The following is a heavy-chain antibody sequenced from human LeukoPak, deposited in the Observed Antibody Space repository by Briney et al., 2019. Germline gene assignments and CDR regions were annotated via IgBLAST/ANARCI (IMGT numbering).Heavy chain of an antibody. CDR3: ARRDSGGYCFDY. V-gene: IGHV3-21*06. D-gene: IGHD3-22*01. CDR2: ISTGSNHI. CDR1: GFIFSTYN. J-gene: IGHJ4*02. Sequence: PGGSPRLSCAASGFIFSTYNMNWVRQAPGKGLEWVSSISTGSNHIFYADSVKGRFTISRENAKNSLYLQMNSLRAEDTAVYYCARRDSGGYCFDYWGQGTLVTVSS.